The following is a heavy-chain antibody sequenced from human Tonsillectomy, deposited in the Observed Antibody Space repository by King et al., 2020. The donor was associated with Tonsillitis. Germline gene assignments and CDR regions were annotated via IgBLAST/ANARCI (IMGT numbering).Heavy chain of an antibody. V-gene: IGHV5-10-1*03. CDR2: IDPSDSYT. CDR1: GYSFTSYW. CDR3: ARHPFCSSTSCYYSDY. J-gene: IGHJ4*02. D-gene: IGHD2-2*01. Sequence: VQLVESGAEVKKPGESLRISCAGSGYSFTSYWINWVRQMPGKGLEWMGRIDPSDSYTEHSPSFQGHVTISVDRSISTAHLQRSSLKASDTAMFYCARHPFCSSTSCYYSDYWGQGTLVTVSS.